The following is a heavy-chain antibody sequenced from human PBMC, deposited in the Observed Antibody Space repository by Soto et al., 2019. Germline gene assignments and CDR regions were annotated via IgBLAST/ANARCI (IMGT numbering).Heavy chain of an antibody. Sequence: PSETLSLTCTVSGGSISGYYWSWIRQPAGKGLEWIGRMYNSERTNYNPSLKSRVTMSMDTSKNQFSLKLTSVTAVDTAVYFCAREPLAHSYFDLWGQGTLVTVSS. CDR1: GGSISGYY. CDR2: MYNSERT. J-gene: IGHJ4*02. V-gene: IGHV4-4*07. CDR3: AREPLAHSYFDL.